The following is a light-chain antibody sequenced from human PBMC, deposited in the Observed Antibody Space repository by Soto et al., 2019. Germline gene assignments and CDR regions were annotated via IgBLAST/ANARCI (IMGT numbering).Light chain of an antibody. CDR2: DAS. Sequence: EIVLTQSPATLSLSPGERATLSFGASRSVSIYLAWYQQKPGQAHRLLISDASYRATGIPARYSGSGSGTDFTLTISSLEPEDFAGYYWQHRRDLPPRLTFGGGTKVELK. J-gene: IGKJ4*02. V-gene: IGKV3-11*01. CDR3: QHRRDLPPRLT. CDR1: RSVSIY.